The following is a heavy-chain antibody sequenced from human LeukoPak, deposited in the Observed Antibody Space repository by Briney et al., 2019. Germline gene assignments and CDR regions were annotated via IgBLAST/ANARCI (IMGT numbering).Heavy chain of an antibody. CDR3: ARDSSLGAGLFDY. D-gene: IGHD2-2*01. CDR1: GFTFRSYW. CDR2: INTDGSST. Sequence: GGSLRLSCAASGFTFRSYWMHWVRQAPGKGLVGVSRINTDGSSTSYADSVKGRSTISRDNAKNTLYLQMHSLRAEDTAVYYCARDSSLGAGLFDYWGQGTQVTVSS. J-gene: IGHJ4*02. V-gene: IGHV3-74*01.